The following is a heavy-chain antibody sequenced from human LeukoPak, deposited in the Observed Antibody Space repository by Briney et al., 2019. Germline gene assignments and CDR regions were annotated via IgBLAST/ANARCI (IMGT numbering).Heavy chain of an antibody. J-gene: IGHJ4*02. CDR2: MNPNSGNT. Sequence: ASVKVSCKASGYTFTSYDINWVRQATGQGLEWMGWMNPNSGNTGYAQNFQGRVTITRNTSISTAYMELSSLRSEDTAVYYCAKDSSTWGNLAGHFDSWGQGTLVTVSS. CDR1: GYTFTSYD. CDR3: AKDSSTWGNLAGHFDS. D-gene: IGHD6-13*01. V-gene: IGHV1-8*03.